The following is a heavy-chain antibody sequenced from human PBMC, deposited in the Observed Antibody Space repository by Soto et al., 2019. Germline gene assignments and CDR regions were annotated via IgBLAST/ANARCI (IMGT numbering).Heavy chain of an antibody. J-gene: IGHJ6*02. D-gene: IGHD2-2*01. CDR3: ARDLPAATHYYYYGMDV. CDR1: GGTFSSYA. Sequence: QVQLVQSGAEVKKPGSSVKVSCKASGGTFSSYAISWVRQAPGQGLEWMGGIIPIFGTANYAQKFQGRVTITADESTSIAYMELSSLRSEDTAVYYCARDLPAATHYYYYGMDVWGQGTTVTVSS. CDR2: IIPIFGTA. V-gene: IGHV1-69*01.